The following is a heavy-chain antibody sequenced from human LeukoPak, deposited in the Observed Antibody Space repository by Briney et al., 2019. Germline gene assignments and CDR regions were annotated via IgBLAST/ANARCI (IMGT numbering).Heavy chain of an antibody. CDR3: ARSIVGVRKRNDY. J-gene: IGHJ4*02. V-gene: IGHV1-8*01. D-gene: IGHD1-26*01. CDR1: GYTFTSYD. Sequence: ASVKVSCKASGYTFTSYDIIWVRQASGQGLEWMGWMNPNSGHTDYSQTFQGRVTMTRTTSISTAYMDLNRLTSEDSAVYYCARSIVGVRKRNDYWGQGTLVTVSS. CDR2: MNPNSGHT.